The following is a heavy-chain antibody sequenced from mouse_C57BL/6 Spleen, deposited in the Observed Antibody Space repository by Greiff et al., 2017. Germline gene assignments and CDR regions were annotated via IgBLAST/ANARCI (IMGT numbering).Heavy chain of an antibody. D-gene: IGHD1-1*02. J-gene: IGHJ2*01. V-gene: IGHV1-82*01. Sequence: QVQLQQSGPELVKPGASVKISCKASGYAISSSWMNWVKQRTGKGLEWIGRIYPGDGDTNYNAKFKGNTTLTAAQSYSPAYMQLSSLTAEATAVSFWASWWLLFDDWGQGTTLTVSS. CDR1: GYAISSSW. CDR3: ASWWLLFDD. CDR2: IYPGDGDT.